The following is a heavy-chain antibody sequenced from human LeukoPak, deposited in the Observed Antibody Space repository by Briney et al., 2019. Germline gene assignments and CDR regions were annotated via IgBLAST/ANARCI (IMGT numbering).Heavy chain of an antibody. CDR2: IYYSGST. CDR3: ARDTAEMATIMDSTY. Sequence: SETLSLTRTVSGGSISSSSYYWGWIRQPPGKGLEWIGSIYYSGSTYYNPSLKSRVTISVDTSKNQFSLKLSSVTAADTAVYYCARDTAEMATIMDSTYWGQGTLVTISS. D-gene: IGHD5-24*01. CDR1: GGSISSSSYY. V-gene: IGHV4-39*07. J-gene: IGHJ4*02.